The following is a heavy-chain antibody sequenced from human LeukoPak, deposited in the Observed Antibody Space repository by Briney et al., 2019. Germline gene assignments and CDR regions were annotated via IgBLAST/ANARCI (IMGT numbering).Heavy chain of an antibody. J-gene: IGHJ4*02. V-gene: IGHV4-31*03. Sequence: SETLSLTCTVSGGSISSGGYYWSWIRQHPGKGLEWIGYIYYSGSTYYNPSLKSRVTISVDTSKNQFSLKLSSVTAADTAVYYWARGRKGSGWYGKGTFHDYWGQGTLVTVSS. CDR3: ARGRKGSGWYGKGTFHDY. CDR1: GGSISSGGYY. CDR2: IYYSGST. D-gene: IGHD6-19*01.